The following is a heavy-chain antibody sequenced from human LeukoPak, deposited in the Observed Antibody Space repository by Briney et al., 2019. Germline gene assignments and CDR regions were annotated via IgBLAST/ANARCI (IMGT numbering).Heavy chain of an antibody. V-gene: IGHV3-43*02. CDR2: ISGDGGST. D-gene: IGHD2-2*01. J-gene: IGHJ4*02. Sequence: GGFLRLSCAASGFTFDDYAMHWVRQAPGKGLEWVSLISGDGGSTYYADSVKGRFTISTDNSKNSLYLQMNRLRTEDTALYYCAKAEGGYCSSTSCPEINYWGQGTLVTVSS. CDR3: AKAEGGYCSSTSCPEINY. CDR1: GFTFDDYA.